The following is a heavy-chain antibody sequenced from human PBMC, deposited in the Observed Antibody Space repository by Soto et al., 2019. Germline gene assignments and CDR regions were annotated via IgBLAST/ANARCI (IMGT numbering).Heavy chain of an antibody. Sequence: EVQLLESGGALVQPGGSLRLSCATSGFTFGNFAMTWVRQAPGKGLEWVSAISGSAATTYYADSVKGRFTISRDNSKNTLYLQMNILRVEDTAVYYCAKTYLDVWGNGTTVTVSS. CDR2: ISGSAATT. J-gene: IGHJ6*03. CDR3: AKTYLDV. CDR1: GFTFGNFA. V-gene: IGHV3-23*01.